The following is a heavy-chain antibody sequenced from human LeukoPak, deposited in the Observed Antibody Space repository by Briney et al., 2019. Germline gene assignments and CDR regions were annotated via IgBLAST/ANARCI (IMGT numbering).Heavy chain of an antibody. CDR2: IYTSGST. V-gene: IGHV4-4*07. Sequence: KPSETLSLTCTVSGGSISSYYWSWIRQPPGKGLEWIGRIYTSGSTNYNPSLKSRVTMSVDTSKNQFSLKLSSVTAADTAVYYCAREPISYSSFNWFDPWGQGTLVTVSS. CDR3: AREPISYSSFNWFDP. D-gene: IGHD6-19*01. CDR1: GGSISSYY. J-gene: IGHJ5*02.